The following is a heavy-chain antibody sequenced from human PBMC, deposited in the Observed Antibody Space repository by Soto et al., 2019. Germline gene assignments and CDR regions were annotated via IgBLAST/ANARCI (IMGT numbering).Heavy chain of an antibody. CDR1: GYTFTSYA. CDR3: ARERVVLASFLH. J-gene: IGHJ1*01. Sequence: ASVKVSCKASGYTFTSYAMHWVRQAPGQRLEWMGWINAGNGNTKYSQKFQGRVTITRDTSASTAYMELSSLRSEDTAVYYCARERVVLASFLHCGQSTLVTGSS. D-gene: IGHD2-15*01. V-gene: IGHV1-3*01. CDR2: INAGNGNT.